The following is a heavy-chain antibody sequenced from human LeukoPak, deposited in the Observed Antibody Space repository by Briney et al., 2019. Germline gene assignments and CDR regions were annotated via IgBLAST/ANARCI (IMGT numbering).Heavy chain of an antibody. D-gene: IGHD3-16*02. Sequence: GGSLRLSCAASGFTFSSYAMHWVRQAPGKGLEWVAVISYDGSNKYYADSVKGRFTISRDNSKNTLYLQMNSLRAEDTAVYYCARGRQVGGVIVLDAFDIWGQGTMVTVSS. J-gene: IGHJ3*02. CDR1: GFTFSSYA. V-gene: IGHV3-30-3*01. CDR2: ISYDGSNK. CDR3: ARGRQVGGVIVLDAFDI.